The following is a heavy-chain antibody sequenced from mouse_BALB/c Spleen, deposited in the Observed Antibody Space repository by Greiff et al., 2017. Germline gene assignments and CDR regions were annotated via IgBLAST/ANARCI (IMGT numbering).Heavy chain of an antibody. Sequence: DVKLVESGGGLVQPGGSRKLSCAASGFTFSSFGMHWVRQAPEKGLEWVAYISSGSSTIYYADTVKGRFTISRDNPKNTLFLQMTSLRSEDTAMYYCARSTMITTWFAYWGQGTLATVSA. CDR1: GFTFSSFG. J-gene: IGHJ3*01. V-gene: IGHV5-17*02. D-gene: IGHD2-4*01. CDR3: ARSTMITTWFAY. CDR2: ISSGSSTI.